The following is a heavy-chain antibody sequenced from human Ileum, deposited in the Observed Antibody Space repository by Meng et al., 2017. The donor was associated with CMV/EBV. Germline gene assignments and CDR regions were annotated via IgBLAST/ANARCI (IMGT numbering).Heavy chain of an antibody. V-gene: IGHV1-2*02. CDR2: INPNSGGT. Sequence: QAQLVQSGAEVKKPGASVKVSCKASGYTFNAYHVHWVRQAPGQGLEWMGWINPNSGGTKYAQKFRGRVTLTRDTSISTVYMDLTTITSDDTAVYYCARPYTSGWSNWFDPWGQGTLVTVSS. CDR1: GYTFNAYH. J-gene: IGHJ5*02. CDR3: ARPYTSGWSNWFDP. D-gene: IGHD6-19*01.